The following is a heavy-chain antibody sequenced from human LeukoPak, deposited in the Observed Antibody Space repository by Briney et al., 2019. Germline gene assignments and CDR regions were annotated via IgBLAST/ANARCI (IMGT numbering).Heavy chain of an antibody. D-gene: IGHD5-18*01. V-gene: IGHV4-59*01. J-gene: IGHJ4*02. CDR1: GGSISSYY. Sequence: PLETLSLTCTVSGGSISSYYWSWIRQPPGKGLEWIGYIYYSGSTNYNPSLKSRVTISVDTSKNQFSLKLSSVTAADTAVYYCARGDTAMATPYFDYWGQGTLVTVSS. CDR3: ARGDTAMATPYFDY. CDR2: IYYSGST.